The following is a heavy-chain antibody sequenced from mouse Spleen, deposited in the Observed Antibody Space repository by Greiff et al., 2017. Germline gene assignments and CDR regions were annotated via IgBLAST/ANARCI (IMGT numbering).Heavy chain of an antibody. CDR2: ISTYYGDA. Sequence: QVQLQQSGAELVRPGVSVKISCKGSGYTFTDYAMHWVKQSHAKSLEWIGVISTYYGDASYNQKFKGKATMTVDKSSSTAYMELARLTSEDSAIYYCASTTVVARGAMDYWGQGTSVTVSS. CDR3: ASTTVVARGAMDY. J-gene: IGHJ4*01. V-gene: IGHV1S137*01. D-gene: IGHD1-1*01. CDR1: GYTFTDYA.